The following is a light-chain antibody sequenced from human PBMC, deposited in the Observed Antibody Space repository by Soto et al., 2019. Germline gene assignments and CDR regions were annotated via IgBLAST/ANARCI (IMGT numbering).Light chain of an antibody. V-gene: IGLV2-23*01. J-gene: IGLJ1*01. Sequence: QSALTQPASVSGSPGQSITISCTGTSSDVGSYNFVSWYQQHPGKAPKVMIYEGSKRPSGVSNRFSGSKSGNTASLTISGPEAEDEADYDCCSYAGSSTWVFGTGTKLTVL. CDR3: CSYAGSSTWV. CDR1: SSDVGSYNF. CDR2: EGS.